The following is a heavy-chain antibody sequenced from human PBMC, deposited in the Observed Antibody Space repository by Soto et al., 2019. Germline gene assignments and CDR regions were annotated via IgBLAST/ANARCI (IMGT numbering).Heavy chain of an antibody. CDR2: IGTAGDT. V-gene: IGHV3-13*01. J-gene: IGHJ4*02. D-gene: IGHD6-13*01. Sequence: EVQLVESGGGLVQPGGSLRLSCAASGFTFSSYDMHWVRQATGKGLEWVSAIGTAGDTYYPCSVKGRFTISRENAKNSLYLQMNSLRAGDTAVYYCARSFSHVAAAGDFDYWGQGTLVTVSS. CDR1: GFTFSSYD. CDR3: ARSFSHVAAAGDFDY.